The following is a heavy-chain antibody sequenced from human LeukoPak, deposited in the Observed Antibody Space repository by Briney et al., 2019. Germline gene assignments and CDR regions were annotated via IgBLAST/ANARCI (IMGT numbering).Heavy chain of an antibody. D-gene: IGHD2-2*02. Sequence: GGSLRLSCAASGFTFSSYSMNWVRQAPGKGLEWVSSISSSSSYIYYADSVKGRFTISRDNAKNSLYLQMNSLRAEDTAVYYCARDCSSTSCYTGRDYWGQGTLVTVSS. V-gene: IGHV3-21*01. CDR3: ARDCSSTSCYTGRDY. J-gene: IGHJ4*02. CDR2: ISSSSSYI. CDR1: GFTFSSYS.